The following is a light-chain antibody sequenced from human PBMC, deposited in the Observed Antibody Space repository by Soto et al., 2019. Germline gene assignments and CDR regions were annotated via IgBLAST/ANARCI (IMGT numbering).Light chain of an antibody. CDR3: QQRSNWLPIT. CDR2: DAS. CDR1: QSVSSY. Sequence: EIVLTQSPATLSLSPGERATLSCRASQSVSSYLAWYQQKPGQAPRLLIYDASNRATGIPARFSGSGSGTDFTLTISSLEPEDFAVYYCQQRSNWLPITFGQGTRLAIK. V-gene: IGKV3-11*01. J-gene: IGKJ5*01.